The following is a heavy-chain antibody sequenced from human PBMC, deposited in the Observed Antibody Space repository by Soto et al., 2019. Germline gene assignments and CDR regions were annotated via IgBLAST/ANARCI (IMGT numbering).Heavy chain of an antibody. Sequence: PGGSLRLSCAASGFSFSSCAMSWVRRAPGQGLEWVSAISGGGGSTYYADSVKGRFTISRDNSKNTLYLQMNSLRAEDTAVYYCAKDRATVPYFDYWGQGTLVTVSS. CDR1: GFSFSSCA. J-gene: IGHJ4*02. D-gene: IGHD2-2*01. V-gene: IGHV3-23*01. CDR2: ISGGGGST. CDR3: AKDRATVPYFDY.